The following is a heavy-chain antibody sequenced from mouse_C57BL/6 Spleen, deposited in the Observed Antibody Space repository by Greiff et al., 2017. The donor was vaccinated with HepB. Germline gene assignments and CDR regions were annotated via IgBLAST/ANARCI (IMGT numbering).Heavy chain of an antibody. Sequence: VQLQQPGPELVKPGASVKISCKASGYSFTGYYMNWVKQSPEKSLEWIGEINPSTGGTTYNQKFKAKATLTVDKSSSTAYMQLKSLTSEDSAVYYCARGHYDSFDYWGQGTTLTVSS. V-gene: IGHV1-42*01. CDR2: INPSTGGT. CDR1: GYSFTGYY. CDR3: ARGHYDSFDY. D-gene: IGHD2-4*01. J-gene: IGHJ2*01.